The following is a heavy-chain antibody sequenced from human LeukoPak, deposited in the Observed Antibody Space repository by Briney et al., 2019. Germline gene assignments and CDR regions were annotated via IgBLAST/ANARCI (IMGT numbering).Heavy chain of an antibody. CDR1: GFTLSDCA. CDR2: VRTKGANYAT. CDR3: TRDGGSYSHLDN. J-gene: IGHJ4*02. V-gene: IGHV3-73*01. Sequence: GGSLRLSCAASGFTLSDCAMHWVRQASGKGLEWVGLVRTKGANYATAYAASVKGRFIISRDDSSNMAYLQMNSLKNDDTAVYYCTRDGGSYSHLDNWGPGTRVTVSS. D-gene: IGHD1-26*01.